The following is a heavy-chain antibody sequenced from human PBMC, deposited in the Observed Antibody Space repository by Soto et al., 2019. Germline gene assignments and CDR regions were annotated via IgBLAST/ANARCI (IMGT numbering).Heavy chain of an antibody. J-gene: IGHJ4*02. V-gene: IGHV4-59*01. CDR2: IYYSGST. CDR1: DGNIRTYG. D-gene: IGHD6-13*01. CDR3: ARGYSSSWYYFDY. Sequence: SETNCVTSTVADGNIRTYGWSWIRQPPGKGLEWIGYIYYSGSTNYNPSLKSRVTISVDTSKSQFSLKLSSVTAADTAVYYCARGYSSSWYYFDYWGQGTLVTVSS.